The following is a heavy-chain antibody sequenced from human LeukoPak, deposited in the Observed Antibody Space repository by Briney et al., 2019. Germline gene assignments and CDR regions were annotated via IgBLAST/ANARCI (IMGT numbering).Heavy chain of an antibody. J-gene: IGHJ4*02. Sequence: GGSLRLSCAASGFTFSSYWMSWVRQAPGKGLEWVANIKQDGSEKYYVDSVKGRFTISRDNAKNSLYLQMNSLRAEDTAVYYCAREGAVAGNGFDYWGQGTLVTVSS. CDR2: IKQDGSEK. D-gene: IGHD6-19*01. CDR3: AREGAVAGNGFDY. CDR1: GFTFSSYW. V-gene: IGHV3-7*01.